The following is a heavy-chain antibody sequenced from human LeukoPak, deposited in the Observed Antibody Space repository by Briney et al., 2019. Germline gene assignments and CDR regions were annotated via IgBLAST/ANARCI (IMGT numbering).Heavy chain of an antibody. CDR3: ARDLLSRRAADY. D-gene: IGHD2-21*01. CDR2: IYHSGST. Sequence: SETLSLTCAVSGGSISSGGYSWSWIRQPPGKGLEWIGYIYHSGSTYYNPSLKSRVTISVDKSKNQFSLKLSSVTAADTAVYYCARDLLSRRAADYWGQGTLVTVSS. J-gene: IGHJ4*02. CDR1: GGSISSGGYS. V-gene: IGHV4-30-2*01.